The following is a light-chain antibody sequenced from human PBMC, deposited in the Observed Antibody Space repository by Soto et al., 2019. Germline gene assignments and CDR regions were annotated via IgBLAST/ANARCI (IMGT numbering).Light chain of an antibody. CDR2: DAS. CDR3: QQRRDWPLT. J-gene: IGKJ4*01. V-gene: IGKV3-11*01. Sequence: EIVLTQSPATLSLSPGERATLSCRASQSVSSYLAWYQQKPGQAPRLLIADASTRATGIPARFSGSGSGTDFLLTVSSLEPEDSVVYYYQQRRDWPLTFGGGTKVEI. CDR1: QSVSSY.